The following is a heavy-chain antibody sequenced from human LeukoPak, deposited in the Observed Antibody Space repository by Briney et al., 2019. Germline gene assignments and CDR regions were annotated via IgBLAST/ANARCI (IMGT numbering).Heavy chain of an antibody. D-gene: IGHD2-15*01. V-gene: IGHV1-24*01. CDR1: GYTFTNYG. Sequence: ASVKVSCKSSGYTFTNYGISWVRQAPGQGLEWMGGFDPEDGETIYAQKFQGRVTMTEDTSTDTAYMELSSLRAEDTAVYYCARDRGRVVVAENYWGQGTLVTVSS. CDR2: FDPEDGET. CDR3: ARDRGRVVVAENY. J-gene: IGHJ4*02.